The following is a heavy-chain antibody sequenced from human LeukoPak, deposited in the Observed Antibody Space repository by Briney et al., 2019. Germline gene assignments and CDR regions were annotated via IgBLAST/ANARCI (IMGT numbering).Heavy chain of an antibody. Sequence: GGSLRLSCAASGFTFSSYAMTWVRQAPGKGLEWVSSFTSMSRTIYYADSVKGRFTISRDDAKKSLYLQMNSPRVEDTAIYYCARQSSGIAATDKIDYWGQGTLVTVSS. CDR2: FTSMSRTI. D-gene: IGHD6-13*01. J-gene: IGHJ4*02. CDR1: GFTFSSYA. V-gene: IGHV3-21*01. CDR3: ARQSSGIAATDKIDY.